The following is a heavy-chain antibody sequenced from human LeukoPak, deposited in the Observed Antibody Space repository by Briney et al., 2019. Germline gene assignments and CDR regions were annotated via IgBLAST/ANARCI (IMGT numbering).Heavy chain of an antibody. CDR2: IYYSGST. CDR3: ARSVEGYCRGGSCYYYSYYMDV. J-gene: IGHJ6*03. D-gene: IGHD2-15*01. V-gene: IGHV4-59*01. Sequence: SETLSLTCTVSGGSISSYYWSWLRQPPGKGLEWIGHIYYSGSTNYNPSLKSRVTISVDTSKNQFSLKLSSVTAADTAVYYCARSVEGYCRGGSCYYYSYYMDVWGKGTTVTVSS. CDR1: GGSISSYY.